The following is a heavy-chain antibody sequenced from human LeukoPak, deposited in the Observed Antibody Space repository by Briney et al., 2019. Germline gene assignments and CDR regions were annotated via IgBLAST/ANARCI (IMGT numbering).Heavy chain of an antibody. D-gene: IGHD3-3*01. CDR3: ARLRFDFWSGYTHPYFDY. V-gene: IGHV4-34*01. CDR2: INHSGST. CDR1: GGSFSGYY. J-gene: IGHJ4*02. Sequence: KPSETLSLTCAVYGGSFSGYYWSWLRQPPGKGLEWIGEINHSGSTNYNPSLKSRVTISVDTSKIQFSLKLSSVAATDTAVYFCARLRFDFWSGYTHPYFDYWGQGTLVTVSS.